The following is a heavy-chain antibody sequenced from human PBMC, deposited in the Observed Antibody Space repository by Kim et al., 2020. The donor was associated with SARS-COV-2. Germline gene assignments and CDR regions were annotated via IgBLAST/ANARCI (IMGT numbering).Heavy chain of an antibody. V-gene: IGHV4-61*01. CDR2: IYYSGST. CDR1: GGSVSSGSYY. Sequence: SETLSLTCTVSGGSVSSGSYYWSWIRPPPGKGLEWIGYIYYSGSTNYNPSLKSRVTISVDTSKNQFSLKLSSVTAADTAVYYCARAWDSPYYYYGMDVWGHGTTVTVSS. CDR3: ARAWDSPYYYYGMDV. J-gene: IGHJ6*02. D-gene: IGHD1-26*01.